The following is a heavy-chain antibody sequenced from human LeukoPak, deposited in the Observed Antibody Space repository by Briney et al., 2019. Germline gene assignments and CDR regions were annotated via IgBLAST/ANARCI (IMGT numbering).Heavy chain of an antibody. J-gene: IGHJ6*02. CDR3: ARYCSGGSCYSLHYYYGLDV. Sequence: GGSLRLSCAASGFTFSSYAMSWVRQAPGKGLEWVSALTDSGGSTYYTNSVKGRFTISRDNSKNTLYLQMNSLRAEDTAVYYCARYCSGGSCYSLHYYYGLDVWGQGTTVTVSS. CDR1: GFTFSSYA. CDR2: LTDSGGST. D-gene: IGHD2-15*01. V-gene: IGHV3-23*01.